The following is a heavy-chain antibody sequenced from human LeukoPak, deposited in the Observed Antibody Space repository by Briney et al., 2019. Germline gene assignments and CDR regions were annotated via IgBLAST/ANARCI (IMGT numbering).Heavy chain of an antibody. CDR1: GGSISSYY. CDR3: ARLSYYYGSGSYSLIDY. D-gene: IGHD3-10*01. V-gene: IGHV4-59*08. J-gene: IGHJ4*02. Sequence: SETLSLTCTVSGGSISSYYWSWIRQPPGKGLEWIGYIYYSGSTYYNPSLKSGVTISEDTSKNQFSLKLSSVTAADTAVYYCARLSYYYGSGSYSLIDYWGQGTLVTVSS. CDR2: IYYSGST.